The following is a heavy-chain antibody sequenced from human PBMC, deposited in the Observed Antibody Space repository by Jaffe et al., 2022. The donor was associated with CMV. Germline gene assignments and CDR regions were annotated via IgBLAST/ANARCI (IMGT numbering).Heavy chain of an antibody. V-gene: IGHV1-2*02. CDR2: INPNSGGT. D-gene: IGHD3-22*01. CDR1: GYTFTGYY. J-gene: IGHJ2*01. Sequence: QVQLVQSGAEVKKPGASVKVSCKASGYTFTGYYMHWVRQAPGQGLEWMGWINPNSGGTNYAQKFQGRVTMTRDTSISTAYMELSRLRSDDTAVYYCARARGYYDSRGFRYFDLWGRGTLVTVSS. CDR3: ARARGYYDSRGFRYFDL.